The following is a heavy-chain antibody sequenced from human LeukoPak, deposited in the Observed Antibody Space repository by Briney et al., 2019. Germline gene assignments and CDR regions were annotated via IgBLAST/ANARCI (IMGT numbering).Heavy chain of an antibody. CDR1: GDSIDSVSYY. D-gene: IGHD3-9*01. CDR2: IEYSGRT. CDR3: STEFYDFLSGESWFDP. J-gene: IGHJ5*02. V-gene: IGHV4-39*07. Sequence: SATLSLTCSVSGDSIDSVSYYWGWIRQAPGKGPEWIARIEYSGRTFYNPSLRSRVTISVDTSNNDFSLNLTSVTAADTAVYYCSTEFYDFLSGESWFDPWGQGALVTVS.